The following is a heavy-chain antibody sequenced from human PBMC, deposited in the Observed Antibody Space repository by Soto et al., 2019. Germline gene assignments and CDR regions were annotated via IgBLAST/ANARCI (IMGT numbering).Heavy chain of an antibody. CDR1: GGSISSNNW. D-gene: IGHD1-26*01. V-gene: IGHV4-4*02. Sequence: SETLSLTCAVFGGSISSNNWWSWVRQPPGKGLEWTGEIYHSGSTNYNPSLKSRVTISVDTSKNQFSLELSSVTAADTAVYYCARHEWEPINWFDPWGQGTLVTVSS. CDR3: ARHEWEPINWFDP. CDR2: IYHSGST. J-gene: IGHJ5*02.